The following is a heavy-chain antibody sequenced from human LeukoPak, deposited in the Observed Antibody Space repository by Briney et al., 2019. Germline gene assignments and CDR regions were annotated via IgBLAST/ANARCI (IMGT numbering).Heavy chain of an antibody. V-gene: IGHV4-30-2*01. Sequence: SETLSLTCTVSGGSISSYSWSWIRQPPGKGLEWIGYIYHSGSTYYNPSLKSRVTISVDRSKNQFSLKLSSVTAADTAVYYCARVDTAMVYGMDVWGQGTTVTVSS. CDR3: ARVDTAMVYGMDV. CDR1: GGSISSYS. J-gene: IGHJ6*02. D-gene: IGHD5-18*01. CDR2: IYHSGST.